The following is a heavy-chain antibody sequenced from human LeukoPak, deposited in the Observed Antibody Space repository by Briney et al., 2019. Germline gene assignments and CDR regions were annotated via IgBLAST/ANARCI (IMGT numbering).Heavy chain of an antibody. D-gene: IGHD3-16*02. CDR3: ARARLRLGELSSLRPFDY. J-gene: IGHJ4*02. Sequence: SETLSLTCAVYGGSFSGYYWSWIRQPPGKGLEWIGEINHSGSTNYNPSLKSRVTISVDTSKNQFSLKLSSVTAADTAVYYCARARLRLGELSSLRPFDYWGQGTLVTVSS. CDR2: INHSGST. CDR1: GGSFSGYY. V-gene: IGHV4-34*01.